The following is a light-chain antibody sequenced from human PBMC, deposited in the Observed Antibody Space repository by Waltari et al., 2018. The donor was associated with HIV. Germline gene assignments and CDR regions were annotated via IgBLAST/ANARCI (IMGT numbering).Light chain of an antibody. CDR1: QNVGTW. CDR3: HQYSNYLGS. Sequence: DIHMSQSPPTLTASVGDRVNITCRASQNVGTWLAWYQQKPGEAPKLLIHKATDEEDGVPSRIGGSASGTEFTLTIDSLHPDDFATFYCHQYSNYLGSFGQGTKLELK. V-gene: IGKV1-5*03. CDR2: KAT. J-gene: IGKJ1*01.